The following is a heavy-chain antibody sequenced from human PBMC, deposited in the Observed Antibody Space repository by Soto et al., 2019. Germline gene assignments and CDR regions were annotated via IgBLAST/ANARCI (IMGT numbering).Heavy chain of an antibody. CDR2: IYYSGST. D-gene: IGHD6-19*01. CDR1: GGSISSYY. V-gene: IGHV4-59*01. Sequence: PSETLSLTCTVSGGSISSYYWSWIRQPPGKGLEWIGYIYYSGSTNYNPSLKSRVTISVDTSKNQFSLRLSSVTAADTAVYYCARARPSYSSGWPDTRYFDYWGQGTLVTVSS. CDR3: ARARPSYSSGWPDTRYFDY. J-gene: IGHJ4*02.